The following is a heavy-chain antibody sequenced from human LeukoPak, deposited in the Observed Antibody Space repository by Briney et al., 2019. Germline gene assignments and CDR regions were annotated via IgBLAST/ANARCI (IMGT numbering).Heavy chain of an antibody. D-gene: IGHD3-9*01. V-gene: IGHV1-24*01. CDR3: ATYIGNDILS. J-gene: IGHJ5*02. CDR1: GYTLSELS. Sequence: ASVKVSCKVSGYTLSELSMHWVRQAPGKGLEWMGGFDPRDGETIYAQKFQGRVTMTEDTSTDTAYMELSSLRSEDTAVYYCATYIGNDILSWGQGTLVTVSS. CDR2: FDPRDGET.